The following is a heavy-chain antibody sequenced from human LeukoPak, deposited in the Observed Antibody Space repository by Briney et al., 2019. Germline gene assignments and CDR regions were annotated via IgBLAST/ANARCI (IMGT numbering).Heavy chain of an antibody. CDR3: ARESISTAANWFDT. CDR2: IYASGST. J-gene: IGHJ5*02. Sequence: SETLSLTCSVSGGSINNFYWNWIRQPAGKGLEWIGRIYASGSTDYKSSLKSRVSMSIDTSKKKFSMKLTSVTAADTALYFCARESISTAANWFDTWGQGTLVTVAP. D-gene: IGHD2-2*01. V-gene: IGHV4-4*07. CDR1: GGSINNFY.